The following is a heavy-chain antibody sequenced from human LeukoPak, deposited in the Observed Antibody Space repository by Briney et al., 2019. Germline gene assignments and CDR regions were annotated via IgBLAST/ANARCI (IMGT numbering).Heavy chain of an antibody. J-gene: IGHJ3*02. Sequence: PSQILSLPCAVSGRSISRGGYSWGSIPQPPGKGVEWIEYIYYNGSTYYNPALKSRATIPVNRSENQFPRKLSSVTAADTAVYYCAGLKWVRGVIFAFDIWGQGTMVTVSS. D-gene: IGHD3-10*01. CDR2: IYYNGST. CDR1: GRSISRGGYS. V-gene: IGHV4-30-2*01. CDR3: AGLKWVRGVIFAFDI.